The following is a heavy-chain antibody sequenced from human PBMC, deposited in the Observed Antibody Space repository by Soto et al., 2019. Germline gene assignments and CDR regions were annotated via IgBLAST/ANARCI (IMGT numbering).Heavy chain of an antibody. CDR1: GYSFTSYW. V-gene: IGHV5-10-1*01. Sequence: PGESLKISCKGSGYSFTSYWISWVRQMPGKGLEWMGRIDPSDSYTNYSPSFQGHVTISADKSISTAYLQWSSLKASDTAMYYCARPRANVDTAMSTGAFDRWGQGTMVTVSS. CDR3: ARPRANVDTAMSTGAFDR. J-gene: IGHJ3*02. CDR2: IDPSDSYT. D-gene: IGHD5-18*01.